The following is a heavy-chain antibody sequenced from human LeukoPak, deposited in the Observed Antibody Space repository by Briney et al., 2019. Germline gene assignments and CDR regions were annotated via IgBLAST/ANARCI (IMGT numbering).Heavy chain of an antibody. CDR3: ARDIGYNSGMDV. J-gene: IGHJ6*02. D-gene: IGHD3-3*01. CDR2: INSDASST. V-gene: IGHV3-74*01. CDR1: GFTFSRYW. Sequence: GGSLRLSCAASGFTFSRYWMHWVRQAPGKGLVWVSRINSDASSTIYADSAKGRFTISRDNAENTLNLQMNSLRAEDTAVYFCARDIGYNSGMDVWGQGTTVTDSS.